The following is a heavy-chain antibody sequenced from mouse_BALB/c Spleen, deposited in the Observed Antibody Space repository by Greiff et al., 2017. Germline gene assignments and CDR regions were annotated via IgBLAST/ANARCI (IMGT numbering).Heavy chain of an antibody. CDR3: ARKLDPYAMDY. Sequence: EVMLVESGPELVKPGASVKIPCKASGYTFTDYNMDWVKQSHGKSLEWIGDINPNNGGTIYNQKFKGKATLTVDKSSSTAYMELRSLTSEDTAVYYCARKLDPYAMDYWGQGTSVTVSS. CDR1: GYTFTDYN. CDR2: INPNNGGT. D-gene: IGHD4-1*01. J-gene: IGHJ4*01. V-gene: IGHV1-18*01.